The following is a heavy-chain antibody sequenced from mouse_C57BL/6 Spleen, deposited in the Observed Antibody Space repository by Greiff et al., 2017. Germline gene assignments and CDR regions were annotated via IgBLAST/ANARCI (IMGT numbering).Heavy chain of an antibody. CDR2: ISYDGSN. CDR3: ARDFDV. CDR1: GYSITSGYY. Sequence: DVQLQESGPGLVKPSQSLSLTCSVTGYSITSGYYWNWIRQFPGNKLEWMGYISYDGSNNYNPSLKNRISITRDTSKNQCFLKLNSVTTEDTATYYCARDFDVWGTGTTVTVSS. J-gene: IGHJ1*03. V-gene: IGHV3-6*01.